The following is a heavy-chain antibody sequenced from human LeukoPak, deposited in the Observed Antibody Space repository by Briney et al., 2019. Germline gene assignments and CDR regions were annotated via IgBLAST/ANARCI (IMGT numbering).Heavy chain of an antibody. Sequence: AGGSLRLSCAASGFTFSNYAMSWVRQAPGKGLEWVSAISGSGGSTYYADSVKGRFTISRDNSKNTLYLQMSSLRAEDTAVYYCAKEGGDTAMVYFDYWGQGTLVTVSS. D-gene: IGHD5-18*01. CDR3: AKEGGDTAMVYFDY. V-gene: IGHV3-23*01. J-gene: IGHJ4*02. CDR2: ISGSGGST. CDR1: GFTFSNYA.